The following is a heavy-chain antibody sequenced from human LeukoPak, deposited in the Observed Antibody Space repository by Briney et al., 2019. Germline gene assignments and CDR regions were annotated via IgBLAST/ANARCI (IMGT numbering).Heavy chain of an antibody. J-gene: IGHJ3*02. CDR2: IYYSGST. V-gene: IGHV4-30-4*08. CDR1: GGSISSGDYY. CDR3: ARGFAYYGFWRRPFDAFDI. Sequence: SETLSLTCTVSGGSISSGDYYWSWIRQPPGKGLEWIGYIYYSGSTYYNPSLKSRVTISVDTSKNQFSLKLSSVTAADTAVYYCARGFAYYGFWRRPFDAFDIWGQGTMVTVSS. D-gene: IGHD3-3*01.